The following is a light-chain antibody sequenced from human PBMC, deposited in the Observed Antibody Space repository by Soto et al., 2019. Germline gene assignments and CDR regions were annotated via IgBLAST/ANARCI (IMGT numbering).Light chain of an antibody. CDR1: QSVSSSY. Sequence: VLTQSPGTLSVSRGERVTLSFRASQSVSSSYLAWYQQKPGQAPRLLNYGASSRATGIPDRCSSSGSRTYFTLTINLLEAEYVAEYYHQQYGSSPTFGLGTKVDIK. V-gene: IGKV3-20*01. J-gene: IGKJ1*01. CDR2: GAS. CDR3: QQYGSSPT.